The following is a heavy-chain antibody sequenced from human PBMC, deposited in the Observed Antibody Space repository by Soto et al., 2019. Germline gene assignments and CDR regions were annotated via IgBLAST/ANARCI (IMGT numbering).Heavy chain of an antibody. CDR3: ARESGGATATLDYYYFYMDV. Sequence: QVQLVQSGAEVKKPGASVTVSCRSSGDTFNDYYIHWVRQAPGQGLKWMGWINPNGGVTKYAQKFQGWVTMTRDTSIRTVYMQLSRLRSDATAVYYCARESGGATATLDYYYFYMDVWGTGNTVTVSS. CDR2: INPNGGVT. D-gene: IGHD5-12*01. CDR1: GDTFNDYY. V-gene: IGHV1-2*04. J-gene: IGHJ6*03.